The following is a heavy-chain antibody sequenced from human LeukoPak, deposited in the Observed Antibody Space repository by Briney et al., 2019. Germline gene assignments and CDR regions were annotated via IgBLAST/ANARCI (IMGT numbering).Heavy chain of an antibody. CDR3: ARGPLKRSHIPAARFDP. CDR2: MNPNSGNT. Sequence: ASVKVSCKASGYTFTSYDINWVRQATGQGLEWMGWMNPNSGNTGYAQKFQGRVTMTRNTSISTAYMELSSLRSEDTAMYYCARGPLKRSHIPAARFDPWGQGTLVTVSS. D-gene: IGHD6-13*01. CDR1: GYTFTSYD. J-gene: IGHJ5*02. V-gene: IGHV1-8*01.